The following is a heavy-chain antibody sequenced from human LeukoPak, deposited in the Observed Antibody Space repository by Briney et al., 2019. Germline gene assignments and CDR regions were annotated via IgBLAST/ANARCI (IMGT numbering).Heavy chain of an antibody. V-gene: IGHV3-23*01. CDR3: ARMWSYYYDSSGYKYYFDY. CDR2: ISGSGIAT. D-gene: IGHD3-22*01. CDR1: GFTLNNYA. Sequence: GGSLRLSCAASGFTLNNYAMTWVRQAPGKGLEWVSAISGSGIATYYADSVKGRFTISRDNSRNTLYLQMISLRAGDTAVYYCARMWSYYYDSSGYKYYFDYWGQGALVTVSS. J-gene: IGHJ4*02.